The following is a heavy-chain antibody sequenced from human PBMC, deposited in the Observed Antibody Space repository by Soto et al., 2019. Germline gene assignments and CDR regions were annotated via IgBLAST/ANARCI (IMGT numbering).Heavy chain of an antibody. Sequence: GGSLRLSCAASGFTFSSYSMSWVRQAPGKGLEWVSSISSSSSYIYYADSVKGRFTISRDNAKNSLYLQMNSLRAEDTAVYYCARDSSGYLRYYYYGMDVWGQGTTVT. J-gene: IGHJ6*02. CDR2: ISSSSSYI. CDR3: ARDSSGYLRYYYYGMDV. V-gene: IGHV3-21*01. D-gene: IGHD3-22*01. CDR1: GFTFSSYS.